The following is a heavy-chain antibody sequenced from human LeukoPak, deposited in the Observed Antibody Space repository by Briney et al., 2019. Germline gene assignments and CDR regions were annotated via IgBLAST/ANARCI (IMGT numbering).Heavy chain of an antibody. Sequence: SVKVSCKASGGTFSSYAISWVRQAPGQGLEWMGGIIPIFGTANYAQKFQGRVTITADESTSTAYMELSSLRSEDTAVYYCAREALGLYCSSTGCYEFDYWGQGTLVTVSS. CDR3: AREALGLYCSSTGCYEFDY. J-gene: IGHJ4*02. CDR1: GGTFSSYA. CDR2: IIPIFGTA. V-gene: IGHV1-69*13. D-gene: IGHD2-2*01.